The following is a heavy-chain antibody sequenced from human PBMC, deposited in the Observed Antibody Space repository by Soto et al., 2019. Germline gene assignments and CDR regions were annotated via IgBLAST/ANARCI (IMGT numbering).Heavy chain of an antibody. V-gene: IGHV1-18*01. Sequence: XVKVSCKASGYTFTSYGISGVRQAPGQGLEWMGWISAYNGNTNYAQKLQGRVTMTTDTSTSTAYMELRSMRSDDTAVYYCASKDDFWSGFDYWGQGTLVTVSS. J-gene: IGHJ4*02. CDR1: GYTFTSYG. CDR2: ISAYNGNT. CDR3: ASKDDFWSGFDY. D-gene: IGHD3-3*01.